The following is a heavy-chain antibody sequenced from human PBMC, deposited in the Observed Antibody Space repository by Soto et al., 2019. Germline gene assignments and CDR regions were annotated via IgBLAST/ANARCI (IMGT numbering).Heavy chain of an antibody. J-gene: IGHJ4*02. V-gene: IGHV4-4*02. CDR2: IYHSGST. CDR1: GGSISSSDW. Sequence: LSLTCTVSGGSISSSDWWSWVRQPPGKGLEWIGEIYHSGSTNYNPSLKSRVTISVDTSKNQFSLKLSSVTAADTAVYYCARVYGDYADYWGQGTLVTVSS. CDR3: ARVYGDYADY. D-gene: IGHD4-17*01.